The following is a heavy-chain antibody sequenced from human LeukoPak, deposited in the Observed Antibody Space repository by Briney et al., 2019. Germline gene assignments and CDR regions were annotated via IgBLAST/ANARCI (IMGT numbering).Heavy chain of an antibody. D-gene: IGHD5-12*01. CDR3: ARVEMATITEMDY. CDR2: IWYDGSNK. Sequence: GGSLRLSCAASGFTFSSYGMHWVRQAPGKGLEWVAVIWYDGSNKYYADSVKGRFTISRDNSKNTLYLQMNSLRAEDTAVYYCARVEMATITEMDYWGQGTLVTVSS. V-gene: IGHV3-33*01. CDR1: GFTFSSYG. J-gene: IGHJ4*02.